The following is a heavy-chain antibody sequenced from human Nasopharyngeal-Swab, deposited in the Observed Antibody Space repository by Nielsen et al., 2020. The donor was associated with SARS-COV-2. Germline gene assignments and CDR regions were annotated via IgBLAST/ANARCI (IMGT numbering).Heavy chain of an antibody. V-gene: IGHV5-51*01. CDR2: IYPGDSDT. J-gene: IGHJ6*02. Sequence: VRQMPGKGLAWMGIIYPGDSDTRYSPSFQGQVTISADKSISTAYLQWSSLKASDTAMYYCARGPCELWSNYYYGMDVWGQGTTVTVSS. CDR3: ARGPCELWSNYYYGMDV. D-gene: IGHD1-26*01.